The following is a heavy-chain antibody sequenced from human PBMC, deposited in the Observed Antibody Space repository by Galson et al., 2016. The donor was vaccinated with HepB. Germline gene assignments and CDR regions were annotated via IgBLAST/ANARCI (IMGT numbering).Heavy chain of an antibody. J-gene: IGHJ5*01. V-gene: IGHV3-74*01. Sequence: SLRLSCAASGFTFSDYWMHWVRQAPGKGLMWVSRIKGDGSVTDYADSVKGRFTISRDNAKNALYMQMNSLRGDETAVYYCARDRGGSAGGYNWFDSWGQGMLVTASS. CDR1: GFTFSDYW. D-gene: IGHD2-15*01. CDR2: IKGDGSVT. CDR3: ARDRGGSAGGYNWFDS.